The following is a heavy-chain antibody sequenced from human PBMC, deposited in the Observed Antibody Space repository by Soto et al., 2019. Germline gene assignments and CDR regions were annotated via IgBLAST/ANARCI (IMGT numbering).Heavy chain of an antibody. CDR1: GGSISSYY. V-gene: IGHV4-59*08. CDR3: AMTIFGVVITRDNWFDP. J-gene: IGHJ5*02. D-gene: IGHD3-3*01. CDR2: IYYSGST. Sequence: QVQLQESDPGLVKPSETLSLTCTVSGGSISSYYWSWIRQPPGKGLEWIGYIYYSGSTNYNPSLKSRVTISVDTSKNQFSLKLSSVTAADTAVYYCAMTIFGVVITRDNWFDPWGQGTLVTVSS.